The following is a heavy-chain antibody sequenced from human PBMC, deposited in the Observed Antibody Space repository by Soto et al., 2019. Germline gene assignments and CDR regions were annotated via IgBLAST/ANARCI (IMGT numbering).Heavy chain of an antibody. Sequence: QVQLVQSGAEVKKPGSSVKVSCKASGGTFSSYSINWVRQAPGQGLEWMGGIIPIFGTAKYAQKFQGRVTLTADESTSTAHMELSSLRNQDTAVYYCARPFQSWPGGWYFELWGRATLVTVSS. CDR3: ARPFQSWPGGWYFEL. V-gene: IGHV1-69*01. D-gene: IGHD3-16*01. CDR2: IIPIFGTA. CDR1: GGTFSSYS. J-gene: IGHJ2*01.